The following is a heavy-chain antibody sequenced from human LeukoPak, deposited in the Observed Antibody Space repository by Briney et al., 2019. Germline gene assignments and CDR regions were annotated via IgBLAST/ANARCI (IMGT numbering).Heavy chain of an antibody. J-gene: IGHJ4*02. CDR3: AREYYDSSGYYYGVGY. Sequence: ASVKVSCKASGYTFTGYYMHWVRQAPGQGLEWMGWINPNSGGTNYAQKFQGRVTMTRDTPISTAYMELSRLRSDDTAVYYCAREYYDSSGYYYGVGYWGQGTLVTVSS. CDR1: GYTFTGYY. CDR2: INPNSGGT. D-gene: IGHD3-22*01. V-gene: IGHV1-2*02.